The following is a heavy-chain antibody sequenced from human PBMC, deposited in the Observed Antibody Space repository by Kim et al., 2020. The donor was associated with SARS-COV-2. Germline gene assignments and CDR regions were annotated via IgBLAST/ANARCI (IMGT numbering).Heavy chain of an antibody. CDR3: ARHQGYSYLNYYYGMDV. V-gene: IGHV4-39*01. D-gene: IGHD5-18*01. J-gene: IGHJ6*02. Sequence: LKSRVTISVDTSKNQFSLKLSSVTAADTAVYYCARHQGYSYLNYYYGMDVWGQGTTVTVSS.